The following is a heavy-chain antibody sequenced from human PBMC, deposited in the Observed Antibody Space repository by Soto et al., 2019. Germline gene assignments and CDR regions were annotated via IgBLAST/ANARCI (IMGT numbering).Heavy chain of an antibody. Sequence: QVQLQESGPGLVKPSGTLSLTCAVSGGSISSGNWWSWVRQPPGKGLEWIGEIYHSGNTNYNPSLKSRVTISVDKSKNQFSLKLSSVAAADTAVYYCARGSLWFGAHNYGMDVWGQGTTVTVSS. CDR2: IYHSGNT. J-gene: IGHJ6*02. CDR1: GGSISSGNW. V-gene: IGHV4-4*02. CDR3: ARGSLWFGAHNYGMDV. D-gene: IGHD3-10*01.